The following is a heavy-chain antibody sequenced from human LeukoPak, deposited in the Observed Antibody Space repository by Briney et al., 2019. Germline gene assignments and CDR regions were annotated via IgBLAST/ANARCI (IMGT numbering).Heavy chain of an antibody. J-gene: IGHJ4*02. D-gene: IGHD3-10*01. Sequence: GGSLRLSCAASGNYWMHWVRQAPGKGLVWVSYINIDERITGYADSVKGRFTISRDNAKNTLYLQMNSLRAEDTAIYYCFREGGDWGQGTLVTVSS. V-gene: IGHV3-74*01. CDR3: FREGGD. CDR1: GNYW. CDR2: INIDERIT.